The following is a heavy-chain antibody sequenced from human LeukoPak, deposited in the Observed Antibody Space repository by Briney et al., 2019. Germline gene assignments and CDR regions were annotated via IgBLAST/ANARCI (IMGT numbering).Heavy chain of an antibody. CDR2: IYYSGST. J-gene: IGHJ4*02. CDR1: GGSISSSSYY. Sequence: SETLSLTCTVSGGSISSSSYYWGWIRQPPGKGLEWIGSIYYSGSTYYNPSLKSRVTISVDTSKNQFSLKLSSVTAADTAVYYCARHQPLRFLEWLPLHFDYWGQGTLVTVSS. CDR3: ARHQPLRFLEWLPLHFDY. V-gene: IGHV4-39*01. D-gene: IGHD3-3*01.